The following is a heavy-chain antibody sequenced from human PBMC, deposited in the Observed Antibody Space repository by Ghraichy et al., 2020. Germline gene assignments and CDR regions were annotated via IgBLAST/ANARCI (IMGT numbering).Heavy chain of an antibody. CDR3: AREYCSGGRCFFGTGGSHFDY. Sequence: GESPNISCAASGFTLSNYWMHWLRQAPGKGLVWVSRIKSDGSSTIYADSVKGRFTISRDNAKNTLYLQMNSLRAEDTAVYYCAREYCSGGRCFFGTGGSHFDYWGQGTLVTVSS. J-gene: IGHJ4*02. CDR1: GFTLSNYW. CDR2: IKSDGSST. V-gene: IGHV3-74*01. D-gene: IGHD2-15*01.